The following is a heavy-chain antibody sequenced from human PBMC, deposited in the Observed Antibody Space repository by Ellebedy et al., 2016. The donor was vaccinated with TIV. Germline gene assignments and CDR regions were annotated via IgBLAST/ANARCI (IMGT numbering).Heavy chain of an antibody. V-gene: IGHV1-18*01. D-gene: IGHD3-10*01. Sequence: ASVKVSCXVSGYTFTRNGMSWVRQAPGQGLEWMGWIAVYNGHTKYAQKFQDRVVMTTETATSTVYMELRSLRSDDTAVYYCARSRLGGGHWYFDFWGRGTLVTVSS. CDR3: ARSRLGGGHWYFDF. CDR2: IAVYNGHT. J-gene: IGHJ2*01. CDR1: GYTFTRNG.